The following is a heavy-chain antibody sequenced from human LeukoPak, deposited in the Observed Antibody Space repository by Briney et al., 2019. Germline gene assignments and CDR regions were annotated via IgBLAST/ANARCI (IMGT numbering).Heavy chain of an antibody. Sequence: KTSGTLSLTCAVSGGSISSSNWWSWVRQPPGKGLEWIGEIYHSGSANYNPSLKSRVTISVDKSKNQFSLKLSSVTAADTAVYYCARGRGYSYGLSGDLLDCWGQGTLVTVSS. J-gene: IGHJ4*02. CDR2: IYHSGSA. CDR3: ARGRGYSYGLSGDLLDC. CDR1: GGSISSSNW. D-gene: IGHD5-18*01. V-gene: IGHV4-4*02.